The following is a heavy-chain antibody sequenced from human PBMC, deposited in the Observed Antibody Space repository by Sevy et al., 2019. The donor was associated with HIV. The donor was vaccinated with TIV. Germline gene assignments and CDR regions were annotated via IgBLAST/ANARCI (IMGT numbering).Heavy chain of an antibody. CDR2: ISYDESKK. V-gene: IGHV3-30*18. CDR1: GFTSKKFG. Sequence: GGSLRLSCGTSGFTSKKFGMHWVRQAPGKGPEWVAIISYDESKKYYADSVKGRFTISRDISKNTLYLQMDRLTTEDTAVYYCAKDLYYYEPKSFPDYWGQGPQVTVSS. D-gene: IGHD3-16*01. J-gene: IGHJ4*02. CDR3: AKDLYYYEPKSFPDY.